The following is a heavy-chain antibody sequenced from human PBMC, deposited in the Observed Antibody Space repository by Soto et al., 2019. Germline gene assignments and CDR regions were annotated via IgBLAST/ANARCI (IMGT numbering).Heavy chain of an antibody. V-gene: IGHV4-59*08. CDR1: GGSISSYY. CDR2: IYYSGST. D-gene: IGHD3-9*01. J-gene: IGHJ5*02. Sequence: PSETLSLTCTVSGGSISSYYWSWIRQPPGKGLEWIGYIYYSGSTNYNPSLKSRVTISVDTSKNQFSLKLSSVTAANTAVYYCARNLHHYDILTGYYKPPVHWFDPWGQGPLVTVSS. CDR3: ARNLHHYDILTGYYKPPVHWFDP.